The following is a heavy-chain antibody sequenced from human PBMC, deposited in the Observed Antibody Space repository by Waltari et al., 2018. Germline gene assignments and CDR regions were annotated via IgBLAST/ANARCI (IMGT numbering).Heavy chain of an antibody. Sequence: QVQLQQWGAGLLKPSETLSLTCAVYGGSFSGYYWSWIRQPPGKGLEWIGEINHSGSTTYNPSLKSRVTISVATTKNQFSLKLSSVTAADTAVYYCARLVPRGYWGQGTLVTVSS. J-gene: IGHJ4*02. V-gene: IGHV4-34*01. CDR3: ARLVPRGY. CDR2: INHSGST. CDR1: GGSFSGYY.